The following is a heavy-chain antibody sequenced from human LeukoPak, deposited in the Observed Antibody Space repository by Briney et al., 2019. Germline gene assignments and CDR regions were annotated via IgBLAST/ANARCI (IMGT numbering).Heavy chain of an antibody. CDR1: GFTFSSYE. CDR3: AELGITMIGGV. CDR2: ISSSGSTI. Sequence: PGGSLRLSCAASGFTFSSYEMNWVRQARGKGLEGVSYISSSGSTIYYVDSVKGRFTISRDNAKNSLYLQMNSLRAEDTAVYYCAELGITMIGGVWGKGTTVTISS. V-gene: IGHV3-48*03. J-gene: IGHJ6*04. D-gene: IGHD3-10*02.